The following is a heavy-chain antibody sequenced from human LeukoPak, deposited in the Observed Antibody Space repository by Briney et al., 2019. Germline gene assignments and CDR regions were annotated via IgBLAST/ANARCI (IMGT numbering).Heavy chain of an antibody. Sequence: SETLSLTCTVSGGSISSYYWSWIRQPPGKGLEWIGYIYYSGSTNYNPSLKSRVTISVDTSKNQFSLKLSSVTAADTAVYYCAINSSGWYSDAFDIWGQGTMVTVSS. CDR2: IYYSGST. J-gene: IGHJ3*02. CDR1: GGSISSYY. D-gene: IGHD6-19*01. V-gene: IGHV4-59*01. CDR3: AINSSGWYSDAFDI.